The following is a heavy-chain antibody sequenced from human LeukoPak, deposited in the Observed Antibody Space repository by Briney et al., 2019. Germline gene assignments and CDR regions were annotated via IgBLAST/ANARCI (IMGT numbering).Heavy chain of an antibody. CDR2: INHSGST. V-gene: IGHV4-34*01. CDR3: ARGQGGYSQSQIY. D-gene: IGHD4-23*01. J-gene: IGHJ4*02. Sequence: SETLSLTCAVYGGSFSGYYWSWIRQPPGKGLEWIGEINHSGSTNYNPSLKSRVTISVDTSKNQFSLKLSSVTAADTAVYYCARGQGGYSQSQIYWGQGTLVTVSS. CDR1: GGSFSGYY.